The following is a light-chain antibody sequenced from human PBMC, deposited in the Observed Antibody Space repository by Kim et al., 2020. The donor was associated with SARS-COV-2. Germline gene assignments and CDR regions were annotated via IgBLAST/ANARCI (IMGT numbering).Light chain of an antibody. CDR2: GAS. J-gene: IGKJ2*01. CDR3: QQYNNWSYT. Sequence: SVSPGERATLPGRASQSVSSNLAWYQQKPGQAPRLLIYGASTRATGIPARFSGSGSGTEFTLTISSLQSEDFAVYYCQQYNNWSYTFGQGTKLEI. V-gene: IGKV3-15*01. CDR1: QSVSSN.